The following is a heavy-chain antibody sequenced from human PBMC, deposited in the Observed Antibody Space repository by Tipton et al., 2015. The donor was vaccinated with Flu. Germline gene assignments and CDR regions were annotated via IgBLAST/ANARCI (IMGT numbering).Heavy chain of an antibody. J-gene: IGHJ4*02. CDR3: AKDIVPYGSGTLDY. CDR2: ISWDGDTA. Sequence: SLRLSCAASGFSFDDYAMNWVRQPPGKGLEWVPLISWDGDTAHYADSVKGRFTISRDNNKNSLYLQMNSLRAEDTALYYCAKDIVPYGSGTLDYWGQGTLVTVSS. D-gene: IGHD3-10*01. CDR1: GFSFDDYA. V-gene: IGHV3-43D*04.